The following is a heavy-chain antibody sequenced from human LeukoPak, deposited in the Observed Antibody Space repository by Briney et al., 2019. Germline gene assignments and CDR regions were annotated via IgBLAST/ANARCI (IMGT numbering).Heavy chain of an antibody. J-gene: IGHJ4*02. V-gene: IGHV3-23*01. CDR1: GFTFSSYA. D-gene: IGHD6-6*01. CDR3: AKIPDLNSSSSDY. Sequence: TGGSLRLSCAASGFTFSSYAMSWVRQAPGKGLEWVSAISGSGGSTYYADSVKGRFTISRDNSKNTLYLQMNSLRAEDTAVYYCAKIPDLNSSSSDYWGQGTLVTVSS. CDR2: ISGSGGST.